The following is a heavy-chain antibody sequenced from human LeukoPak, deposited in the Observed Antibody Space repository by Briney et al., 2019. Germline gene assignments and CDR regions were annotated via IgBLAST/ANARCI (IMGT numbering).Heavy chain of an antibody. J-gene: IGHJ3*02. CDR3: ARLRYCSSTSCYPGPHDAFDI. V-gene: IGHV1-46*03. CDR2: INPSGGST. CDR1: GYTFTSYY. D-gene: IGHD2-2*01. Sequence: ASVKVSCKASGYTFTSYYMHWVRQPPGQGLEWMGIINPSGGSTSYAQKLQGRVTMTRDTSKSRVYMELSSLRSEDTAVYYCARLRYCSSTSCYPGPHDAFDIWGQGTMVTVSS.